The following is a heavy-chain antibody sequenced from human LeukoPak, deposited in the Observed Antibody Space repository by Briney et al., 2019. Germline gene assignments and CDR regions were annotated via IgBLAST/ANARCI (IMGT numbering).Heavy chain of an antibody. V-gene: IGHV4-34*01. CDR1: GGSFSNYF. CDR2: INHGGGT. Sequence: SETLSLTCAVYGGSFSNYFCSWLRQPPGKGLEWIGEINHGGGTNYNPSLKSRVTISVDTSKNQFSLKLSSVTAADTAVYYCARGLEYDFWSGNYSDGFDVWDQGTMVTVSS. CDR3: ARGLEYDFWSGNYSDGFDV. J-gene: IGHJ3*01. D-gene: IGHD3/OR15-3a*01.